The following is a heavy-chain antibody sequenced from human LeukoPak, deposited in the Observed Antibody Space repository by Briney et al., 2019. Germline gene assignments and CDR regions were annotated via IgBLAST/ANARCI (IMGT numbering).Heavy chain of an antibody. CDR1: GGTFSSYA. V-gene: IGHV1-69*06. J-gene: IGHJ4*02. CDR2: IIPIFGTA. CDR3: ARRYSSGWYVFDY. Sequence: SVKVSCKASGGTFSSYAISWVRQDPGQGLYWMGGIIPIFGTANYAQKFQGRVTITADKSTSTAYMELSSLRSEDTAVYYCARRYSSGWYVFDYWGQGTLVTVSS. D-gene: IGHD6-19*01.